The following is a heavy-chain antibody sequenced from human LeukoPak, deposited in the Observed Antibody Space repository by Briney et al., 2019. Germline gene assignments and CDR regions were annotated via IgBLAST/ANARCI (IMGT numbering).Heavy chain of an antibody. V-gene: IGHV3-23*01. CDR2: TYETGGTT. J-gene: IGHJ4*02. D-gene: IGHD2-21*01. Sequence: WLRPPPGEGQVGTGTYETGGTTYYADSVKGRFSISRDNSKNTLYLQMDSLRGEDTAVYYCAKDFRIGYSAHFDYWGQGALVTVSP. CDR3: AKDFRIGYSAHFDY.